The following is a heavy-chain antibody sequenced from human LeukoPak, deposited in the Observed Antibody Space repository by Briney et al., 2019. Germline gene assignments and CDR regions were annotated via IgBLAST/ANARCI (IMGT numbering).Heavy chain of an antibody. V-gene: IGHV3-23*01. D-gene: IGHD1-26*01. Sequence: PGGSLRLSCAASEFTFSNYAMSWVRQAPGKGLEWVSAISSSGGTTSYADSVKGRFSISRDNSKNTLSLQMNSLRVEDTAVYHCAKGSTRVGFDYWGQGTLVTVSS. CDR2: ISSSGGTT. CDR3: AKGSTRVGFDY. J-gene: IGHJ4*02. CDR1: EFTFSNYA.